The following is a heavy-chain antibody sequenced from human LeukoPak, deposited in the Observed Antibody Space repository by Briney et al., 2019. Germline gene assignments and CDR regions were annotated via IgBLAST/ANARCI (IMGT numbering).Heavy chain of an antibody. CDR1: GFVVSDNY. Sequence: GGSLRLSCAASGFVVSDNYMSWVRQAPGQGLEWVSLIYTSGSTKYTDSVKGRFTISRDNAKNTLYLQMNTLGAEDTAVYCWVEYYVGKFDYWAREPWSPSPQ. J-gene: IGHJ4*02. V-gene: IGHV3-66*02. D-gene: IGHD4-23*01. CDR3: VEYYVGKFDY. CDR2: IYTSGST.